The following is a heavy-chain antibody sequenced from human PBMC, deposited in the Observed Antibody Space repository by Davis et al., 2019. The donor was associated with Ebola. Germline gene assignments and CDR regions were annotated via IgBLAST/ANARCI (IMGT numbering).Heavy chain of an antibody. CDR1: GYTFTSYG. V-gene: IGHV1-18*04. CDR3: ARDYDFWSGYPTFDY. D-gene: IGHD3-3*01. J-gene: IGHJ4*02. Sequence: ASVKVSCKASGYTFTSYGISWVRQAPGQGLEWMGWISAYNGNTNYAQKLQGRVTMTTDTSTSTAYMELRSLRSDDTAVYYCARDYDFWSGYPTFDYWGQGTLVTVSS. CDR2: ISAYNGNT.